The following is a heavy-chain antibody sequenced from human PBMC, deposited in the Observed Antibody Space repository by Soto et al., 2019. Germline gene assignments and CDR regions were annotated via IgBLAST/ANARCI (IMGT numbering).Heavy chain of an antibody. V-gene: IGHV3-74*01. CDR3: ARGYDDYYYYGMDI. Sequence: VGSLRLSCAASGFTFSSYWMHWVRQAPGKGLVWVSRINSDGSSTSYADSVKGRLTISRDNAKNTLYLQMNSLRAEDTAVYYCARGYDDYYYYGMDIWGQGTMVTVSS. J-gene: IGHJ6*02. CDR1: GFTFSSYW. CDR2: INSDGSST. D-gene: IGHD5-12*01.